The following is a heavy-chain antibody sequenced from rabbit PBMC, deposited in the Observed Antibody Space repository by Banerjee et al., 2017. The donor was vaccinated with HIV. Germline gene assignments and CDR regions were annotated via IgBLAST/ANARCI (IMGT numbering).Heavy chain of an antibody. D-gene: IGHD8-1*01. V-gene: IGHV1S7*01. Sequence: QQLEESGGGLVQPGGSLKLSCKASGFAFSGYRMHWVRQAPGKGLEWIGCIYAGSSGSTYYASWVNGRFTLSRDIDQSTVSLQMNRLTVADTATYFCTRSYDADSNYYTWGDFNLWGPGTLVTVS. CDR2: IYAGSSGST. CDR1: GFAFSGYR. CDR3: TRSYDADSNYYTWGDFNL. J-gene: IGHJ4*01.